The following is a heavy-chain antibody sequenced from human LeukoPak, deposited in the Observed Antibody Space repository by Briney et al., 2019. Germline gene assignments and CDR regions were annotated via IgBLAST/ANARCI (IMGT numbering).Heavy chain of an antibody. D-gene: IGHD1-1*01. CDR3: ARLQKENDAGTFDY. J-gene: IGHJ4*02. CDR2: INYSGST. Sequence: PSQTLSLTCTVSGDSITSSSYYWGWIRQPPGKGLEWIGSINYSGSTYYNPSLKSRVTISVDTSKIQFPLKLSSVTAADTAVYYCARLQKENDAGTFDYWGQGTLVTVSS. V-gene: IGHV4-39*01. CDR1: GDSITSSSYY.